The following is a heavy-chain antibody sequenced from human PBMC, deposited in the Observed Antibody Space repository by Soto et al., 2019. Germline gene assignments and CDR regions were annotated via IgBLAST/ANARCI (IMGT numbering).Heavy chain of an antibody. CDR2: ISPYNGHT. CDR1: GYTFTSYG. D-gene: IGHD7-27*01. J-gene: IGHJ6*02. Sequence: ASVKVSCKASGYTFTSYGISWVRQAPGQGLEWMGWISPYNGHTKYAQKLQGRVTLTTDTSTNTTYMELRSLRSNDTAVYFCARVPLTGDWGSYYYAMDARGQGTTVKVYS. CDR3: ARVPLTGDWGSYYYAMDA. V-gene: IGHV1-18*04.